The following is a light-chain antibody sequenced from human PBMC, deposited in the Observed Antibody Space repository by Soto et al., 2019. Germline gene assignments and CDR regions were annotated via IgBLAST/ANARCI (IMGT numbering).Light chain of an antibody. V-gene: IGKV3-15*01. CDR3: QQDNNWPRALT. CDR1: RSVSSN. Sequence: EIVMTQSPATLSVSPGERATLSCRASRSVSSNLAWYQQKPGQAPRLLMYGASTRATGIPARFSGSGSGTEFTLTISSLQSEDFAVYYCQQDNNWPRALTFGGGTKVEIK. J-gene: IGKJ4*01. CDR2: GAS.